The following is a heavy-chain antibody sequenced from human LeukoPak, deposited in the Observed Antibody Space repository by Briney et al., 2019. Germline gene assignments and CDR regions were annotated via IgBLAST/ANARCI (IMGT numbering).Heavy chain of an antibody. CDR1: GFAFSVYA. V-gene: IGHV3-23*01. J-gene: IGHJ3*02. D-gene: IGHD3-10*01. CDR2: INANSGTT. Sequence: PGGSLRLSCAASGFAFSVYAMSWLRQPPGKGLEWVSTINANSGTTSYAASVRGRFTTSRDNSKNTLYLQLNTLRADDTATYYCASSSSLLWFGEDAFDIWGQGTMVTVSS. CDR3: ASSSSLLWFGEDAFDI.